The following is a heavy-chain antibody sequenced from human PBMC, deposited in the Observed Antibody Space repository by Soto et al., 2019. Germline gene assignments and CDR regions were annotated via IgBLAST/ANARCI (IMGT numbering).Heavy chain of an antibody. Sequence: GGSLRLSCAASGFTVSSNYMSWVRQAPGKGLEWVSVIYSGGSTYYADSVKGRFTISRDNSKNTLYLQMNSLRAEDTAVYYCARDSHYYGSGRGSGGMDVWGQGTTVTVSS. CDR1: GFTVSSNY. CDR3: ARDSHYYGSGRGSGGMDV. J-gene: IGHJ6*02. D-gene: IGHD3-10*01. CDR2: IYSGGST. V-gene: IGHV3-66*01.